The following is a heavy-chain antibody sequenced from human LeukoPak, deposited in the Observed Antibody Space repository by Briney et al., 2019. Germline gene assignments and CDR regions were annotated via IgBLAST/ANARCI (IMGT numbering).Heavy chain of an antibody. J-gene: IGHJ4*02. CDR3: AKAFDYNGLRGEGGSLDC. CDR1: GFNFTKND. CDR2: IGVGGDT. V-gene: IGHV3-13*01. D-gene: IGHD4-11*01. Sequence: GGSLRLSCVASGFNFTKNDMHWVRQTTKRGLEWVSAIGVGGDTYYADPVKGRFTISRENGENSVYLQMNSLRAGDTAVYFCAKAFDYNGLRGEGGSLDCWGQGALVTVSS.